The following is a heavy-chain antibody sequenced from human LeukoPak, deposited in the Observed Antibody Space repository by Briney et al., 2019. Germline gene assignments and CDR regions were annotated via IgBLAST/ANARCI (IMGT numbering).Heavy chain of an antibody. Sequence: GGSLRLSCAASGFTVSNNYMSWVRQAPGKGLEWVSVIYSSGNTYYADSVKGRFTISRDNSKNTLYLQMNSLRAEDTAVYYCARDYYDSSGYLVTPFDYWGQGTLVTVSS. D-gene: IGHD3-22*01. J-gene: IGHJ4*02. CDR2: IYSSGNT. V-gene: IGHV3-53*01. CDR3: ARDYYDSSGYLVTPFDY. CDR1: GFTVSNNY.